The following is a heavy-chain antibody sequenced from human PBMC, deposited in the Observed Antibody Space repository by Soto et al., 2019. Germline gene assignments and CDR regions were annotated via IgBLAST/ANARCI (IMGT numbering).Heavy chain of an antibody. CDR1: GFTFSKAW. D-gene: IGHD2-15*01. CDR3: TTGSVEGV. CDR2: IKTNSEGGTT. V-gene: IGHV3-15*07. J-gene: IGHJ6*02. Sequence: EVQLVESGGGLVKPGGSLRLSCAASGFTFSKAWMNWVRQAPGKGLEWVGRIKTNSEGGTTDYAAPVQGRFSLSREDSRNTLFLQMKSLKTDDSAVYYGTTGSVEGVWGQGATVTVSS.